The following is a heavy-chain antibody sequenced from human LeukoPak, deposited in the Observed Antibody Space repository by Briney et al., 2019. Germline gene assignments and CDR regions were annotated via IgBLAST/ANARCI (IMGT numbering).Heavy chain of an antibody. CDR3: ARTLPQGDTGWFYYMDV. V-gene: IGHV1-69*13. D-gene: IGHD6-19*01. CDR1: GDTFSDSG. Sequence: ASVKVSCKASGDTFSDSGITWVRQVPGQGLEWMGTIIPKFATGKYAQKFRGRVTITADETTSTSHMALSSLTSEDTAVYYCARTLPQGDTGWFYYMDVWGTGTTVTISS. J-gene: IGHJ6*03. CDR2: IIPKFATG.